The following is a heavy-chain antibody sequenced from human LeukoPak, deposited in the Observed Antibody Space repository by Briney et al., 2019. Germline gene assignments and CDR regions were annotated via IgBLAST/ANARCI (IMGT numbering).Heavy chain of an antibody. CDR3: ARDRGIAVAGTRDDAFDI. CDR1: GFTFSSYS. J-gene: IGHJ3*02. Sequence: PGGSLRLSCAASGFTFSSYSMNWVRQAPGKGLEWVSSISSSSSYIYYADSVKGRFTISRDNAKNSLYLQMNSLRAEDTAVYYCARDRGIAVAGTRDDAFDIWGQGTMVTVSS. D-gene: IGHD6-19*01. V-gene: IGHV3-21*01. CDR2: ISSSSSYI.